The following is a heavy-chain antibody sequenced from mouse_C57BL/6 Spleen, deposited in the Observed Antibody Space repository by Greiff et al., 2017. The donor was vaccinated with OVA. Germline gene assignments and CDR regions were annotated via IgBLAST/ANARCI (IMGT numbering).Heavy chain of an antibody. CDR1: GFNIKDDY. D-gene: IGHD3-2*02. V-gene: IGHV14-4*01. J-gene: IGHJ3*01. CDR3: TRQLRLLSWFAY. Sequence: EVQLQESGAELVRPGASVKLSCTASGFNIKDDYMHWVKQRPEQGLEWIGWIDPENGDTEYASKFQGKATITADTSSNTAYLQLSSLTSEDTAVYYCTRQLRLLSWFAYWGQGTLVTVSA. CDR2: IDPENGDT.